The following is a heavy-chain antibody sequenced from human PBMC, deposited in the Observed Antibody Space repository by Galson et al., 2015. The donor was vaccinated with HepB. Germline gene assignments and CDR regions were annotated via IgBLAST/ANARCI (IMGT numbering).Heavy chain of an antibody. V-gene: IGHV6-1*01. D-gene: IGHD6-19*01. Sequence: CAISGDSVSSNSAAWNWIRQSPSRGLEWLGRTYYRSKWYNDYAVSVKSRITINPDTSKNQFSLQLNSVTPEDTAVYYCARGERSSGWETGGVYFQHWGQGTLVTVSS. J-gene: IGHJ1*01. CDR1: GDSVSSNSAA. CDR3: ARGERSSGWETGGVYFQH. CDR2: TYYRSKWYN.